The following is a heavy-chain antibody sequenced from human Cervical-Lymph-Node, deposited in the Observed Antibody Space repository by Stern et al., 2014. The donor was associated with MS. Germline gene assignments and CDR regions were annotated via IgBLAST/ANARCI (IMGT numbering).Heavy chain of an antibody. CDR3: ARGNWNYEGMGY. Sequence: VQLVESGGGVVQPGRSLRLSCAASGFTFSNYGMHWVRQAPGKRLEWLAVIWYDGNKTYYADSVKGRFTISRDNSKNTLFLQMSSLTAEDTALYYCARGNWNYEGMGYWGQGTLVTVSS. J-gene: IGHJ4*02. D-gene: IGHD1-7*01. CDR1: GFTFSNYG. CDR2: IWYDGNKT. V-gene: IGHV3-33*01.